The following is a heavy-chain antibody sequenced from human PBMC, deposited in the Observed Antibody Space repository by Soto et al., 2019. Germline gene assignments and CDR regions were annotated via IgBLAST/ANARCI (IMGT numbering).Heavy chain of an antibody. Sequence: SETLSLTCTVSGGSISSSSYYWGWIRQPPGKGLEWIGSIYYSGSTYYNPSLKSRVTISVDTSKNQFSLKLGSVTAADTAVYYCARHHFWSGYFDWFDPWGQGTLVTVSS. CDR2: IYYSGST. CDR1: GGSISSSSYY. V-gene: IGHV4-39*01. D-gene: IGHD3-3*01. J-gene: IGHJ5*02. CDR3: ARHHFWSGYFDWFDP.